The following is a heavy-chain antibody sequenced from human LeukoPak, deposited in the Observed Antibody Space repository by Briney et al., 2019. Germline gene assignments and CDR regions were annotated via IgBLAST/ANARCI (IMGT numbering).Heavy chain of an antibody. CDR2: IYYSGST. CDR1: GGSISSYY. V-gene: IGHV4-59*08. J-gene: IGHJ3*02. D-gene: IGHD3-10*01. CDR3: ASLITMVRGVYDDAFDI. Sequence: PSETLSLTCTVSGGSISSYYWSWIRQPPGKGLEWIGYIYYSGSTNYNPSLKSRVTISVDTSKNQFSLKLSSVTAADTAVYYCASLITMVRGVYDDAFDIWGQGTMVTVSS.